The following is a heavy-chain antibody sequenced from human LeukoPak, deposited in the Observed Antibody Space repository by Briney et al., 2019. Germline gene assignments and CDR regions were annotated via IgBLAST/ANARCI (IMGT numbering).Heavy chain of an antibody. CDR3: ARVGITMVRGVSGTFDY. CDR2: INPNSGGT. V-gene: IGHV1-2*02. J-gene: IGHJ4*02. Sequence: ASVKVSCKASGYAFTGYYMHWVRQAPGQGLEWIGWINPNSGGTNYAQKFQGRVTMTRDTSISTAYTELSRLRSDDTAVYYCARVGITMVRGVSGTFDYWGQGTLVTVSS. D-gene: IGHD3-10*01. CDR1: GYAFTGYY.